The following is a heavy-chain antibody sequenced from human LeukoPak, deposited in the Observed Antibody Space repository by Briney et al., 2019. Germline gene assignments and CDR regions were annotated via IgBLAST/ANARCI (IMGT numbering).Heavy chain of an antibody. V-gene: IGHV4-4*08. CDR2: IYTSGST. J-gene: IGHJ4*02. CDR1: GFTFNSYA. Sequence: GSLRLSCAASGFTFNSYAMSWVRQAPGKGLEWIGRIYTSGSTNYNPSLKSRVTISVDTSKNQFSLKLSSVTAADTAVYYCASREARRRDLGPFDYWGQGTLVTVSS. D-gene: IGHD5-24*01. CDR3: ASREARRRDLGPFDY.